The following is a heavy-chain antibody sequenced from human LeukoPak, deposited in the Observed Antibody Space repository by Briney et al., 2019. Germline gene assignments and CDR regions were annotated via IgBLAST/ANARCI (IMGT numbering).Heavy chain of an antibody. CDR3: ARLYAGAYTRLDP. CDR1: GGSISGFH. D-gene: IGHD3-16*01. V-gene: IGHV4-59*08. J-gene: IGHJ5*02. CDR2: VFYSGGT. Sequence: PSETLSLTCTVSGGSISGFHWSWIRQPPGKGLEYIGDVFYSGGTNHNSSLKSRLTISVDTSRNQFSLKLTSVTAADTAVYYCARLYAGAYTRLDPWGQGTLVAVSS.